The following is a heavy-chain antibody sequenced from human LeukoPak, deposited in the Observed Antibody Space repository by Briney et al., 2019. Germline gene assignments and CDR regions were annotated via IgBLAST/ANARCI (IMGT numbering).Heavy chain of an antibody. J-gene: IGHJ4*02. Sequence: GGSLRLSCAASGFTFSSYSMNWVRQAPGKGLEWVSSIISSSSYIYYADSVKGRFTISRDNAKNSLYLQMNSLRAEDTAVYYCARDADRSSSSYYFDYWGQGTLVTVSS. CDR3: ARDADRSSSSYYFDY. V-gene: IGHV3-21*01. CDR1: GFTFSSYS. CDR2: IISSSSYI. D-gene: IGHD6-6*01.